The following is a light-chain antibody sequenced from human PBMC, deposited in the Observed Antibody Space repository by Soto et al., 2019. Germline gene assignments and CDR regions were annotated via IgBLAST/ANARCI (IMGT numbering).Light chain of an antibody. Sequence: QSVLTQPASVSGSPGQSITISCTGTSSDVRGYNFVSWYQQHPGKAPKLIIYEVTHRPSGGSNRFSGSKSGNTASPTISGLQAEDEADYYCSSYTASNILEVFGTGTKVTVL. V-gene: IGLV2-14*01. J-gene: IGLJ1*01. CDR3: SSYTASNILEV. CDR1: SSDVRGYNF. CDR2: EVT.